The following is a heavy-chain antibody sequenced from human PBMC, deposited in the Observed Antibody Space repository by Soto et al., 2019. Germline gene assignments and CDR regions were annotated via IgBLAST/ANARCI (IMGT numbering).Heavy chain of an antibody. CDR3: ARILRLSGYDILTGYLDYYYGMDV. CDR2: ISAYNGNT. D-gene: IGHD3-9*01. J-gene: IGHJ6*02. V-gene: IGHV1-18*01. CDR1: GYTFTSYG. Sequence: ASVKVSCKASGYTFTSYGISWVRQAPGQGLEWMGWISAYNGNTNYAQKLQGRVTMTTDTSTSTAYMELRSLRSDDTAVYYCARILRLSGYDILTGYLDYYYGMDVWGQGTTVTVSS.